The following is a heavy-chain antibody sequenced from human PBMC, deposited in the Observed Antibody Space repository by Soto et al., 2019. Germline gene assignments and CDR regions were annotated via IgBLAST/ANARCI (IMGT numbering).Heavy chain of an antibody. V-gene: IGHV3-30-3*01. D-gene: IGHD2-15*01. CDR1: GFTFSSYA. Sequence: QVQLVESGGGVVQPGRSLRLSCAASGFTFSSYAMHWVRQAPGKGLEWVAVISYDGSNKYYADSVKGRFTISRDNSKNALYLQMNSLRAEDTAVYYCARDNLVESYGMDVWGQGTTVTVSS. J-gene: IGHJ6*02. CDR3: ARDNLVESYGMDV. CDR2: ISYDGSNK.